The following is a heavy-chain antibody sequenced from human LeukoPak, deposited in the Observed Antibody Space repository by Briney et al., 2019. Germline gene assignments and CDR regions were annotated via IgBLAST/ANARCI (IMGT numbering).Heavy chain of an antibody. Sequence: SETLSLTCAVSGVSFDDYYWARVRQTPGKGLEWIGEINHSGYTNDSPSLKSRVTPSIDTSRKQFSLNLRSVTVADAGTYYCTRMTTGHDYWGQGTLVTVSS. CDR1: GVSFDDYY. V-gene: IGHV4-34*01. J-gene: IGHJ4*02. CDR2: INHSGYT. D-gene: IGHD4-17*01. CDR3: TRMTTGHDY.